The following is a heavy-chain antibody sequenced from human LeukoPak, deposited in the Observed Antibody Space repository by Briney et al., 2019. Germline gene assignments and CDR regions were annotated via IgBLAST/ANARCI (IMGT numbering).Heavy chain of an antibody. CDR1: GGSISSSSYY. V-gene: IGHV4-39*07. J-gene: IGHJ5*02. CDR2: IYYSGST. D-gene: IGHD5-18*01. CDR3: AREGIQLWRGYNWFDP. Sequence: SETLSLTCTVSGGSISSSSYYWGWIRQPPGKGLEWIGNIYYSGSTYYNPSLESRVTMSLDTSKNQFSLKLSSVTAADTAVYYCAREGIQLWRGYNWFDPWGQGTLVTVPS.